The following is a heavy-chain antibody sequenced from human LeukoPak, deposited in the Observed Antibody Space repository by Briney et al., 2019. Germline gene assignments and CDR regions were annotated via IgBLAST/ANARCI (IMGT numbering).Heavy chain of an antibody. J-gene: IGHJ4*02. V-gene: IGHV1-18*01. D-gene: IGHD2-2*01. CDR2: ISAYNGNT. CDR3: ARDSYIVVVPAAARLDY. Sequence: ASVKVSCKASGYTFTSYGISWVRQATGQGLEWMGWISAYNGNTNYAQKLQGRVTMTTDTSTSTAYMELRSLRSDDTAVYYCARDSYIVVVPAAARLDYWGQGTLVTVSS. CDR1: GYTFTSYG.